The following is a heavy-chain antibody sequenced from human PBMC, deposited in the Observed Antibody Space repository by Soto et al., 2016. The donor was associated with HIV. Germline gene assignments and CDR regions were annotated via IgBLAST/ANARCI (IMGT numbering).Heavy chain of an antibody. CDR2: ISSSSSYI. CDR1: GFTFSSYS. CDR3: ARGGHYDSSGYGY. V-gene: IGHV3-21*01. D-gene: IGHD3-22*01. Sequence: EVQLVESGGGLVKPGGSLRLSCAASGFTFSSYSMNWVRQAPGKGLEWVSSISSSSSYIYYADSVKGRFTISRDNAKNSLYLQMNSLRAEDTAVYYCARGGHYDSSGYGYWGQGTLVTVSS. J-gene: IGHJ4*02.